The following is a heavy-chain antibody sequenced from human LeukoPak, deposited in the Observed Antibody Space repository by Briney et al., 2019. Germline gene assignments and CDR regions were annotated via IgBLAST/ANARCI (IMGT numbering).Heavy chain of an antibody. Sequence: GGSLRPSCEASGFTFSSYAMNWVRQVPGKGLGWVSSITGSGSDTYFVDSVKGRFTISRDNSKNTLYLQLNSLRAEDTAVYYCAKGTEGYCSGTICYPFDYWGRGTLVTVSS. CDR1: GFTFSSYA. J-gene: IGHJ4*02. D-gene: IGHD2-15*01. V-gene: IGHV3-23*01. CDR2: ITGSGSDT. CDR3: AKGTEGYCSGTICYPFDY.